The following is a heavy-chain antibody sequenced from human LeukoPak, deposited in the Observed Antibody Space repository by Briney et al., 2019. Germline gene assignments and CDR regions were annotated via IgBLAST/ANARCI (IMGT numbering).Heavy chain of an antibody. Sequence: GGSLRLSCEASGFIFSGYDMSWFRQAPGKGLEYVSSLSENSRVAFHANSLKGRVTISRDDSKSTLYLQMNSLRVEDTAVYFCARYLEDPRYIDYWGQGTLVTVSS. CDR2: LSENSRVA. CDR3: ARYLEDPRYIDY. J-gene: IGHJ4*02. V-gene: IGHV3-64*01. CDR1: GFIFSGYD. D-gene: IGHD5-24*01.